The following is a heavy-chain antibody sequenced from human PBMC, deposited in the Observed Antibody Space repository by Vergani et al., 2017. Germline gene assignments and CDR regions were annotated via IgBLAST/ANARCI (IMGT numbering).Heavy chain of an antibody. D-gene: IGHD2-2*01. V-gene: IGHV4-31*03. CDR2: IYYSGST. CDR1: GSSISSGGYY. Sequence: QVQLQESGPGLVKPSQTLSLTCTVSGSSISSGGYYWSWIRQHPGKGLEWIGYIYYSGSTYYNPSLKSRVTISVDTSKNQFSLKLSSVTAADTAVYYCARGRYCSSTSCKNWFDPWGQGTLVTVSS. J-gene: IGHJ5*02. CDR3: ARGRYCSSTSCKNWFDP.